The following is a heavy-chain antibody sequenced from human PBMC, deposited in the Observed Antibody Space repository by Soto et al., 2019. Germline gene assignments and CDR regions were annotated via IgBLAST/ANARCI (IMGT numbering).Heavy chain of an antibody. V-gene: IGHV3-7*01. CDR3: ARGEAIGDDP. CDR1: GLTFSSYW. D-gene: IGHD3-10*01. CDR2: IKQDGSEK. Sequence: GGSLRLSCAASGLTFSSYWMTWVRQAPGKGLEWVANIKQDGSEKYYVDSVKGRFTISRDNAKDSLYLQMNNLRVEDTAVYYCARGEAIGDDPWGHGTLVTVSS. J-gene: IGHJ5*02.